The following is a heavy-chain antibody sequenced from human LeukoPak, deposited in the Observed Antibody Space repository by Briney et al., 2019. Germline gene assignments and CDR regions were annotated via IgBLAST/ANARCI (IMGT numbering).Heavy chain of an antibody. J-gene: IGHJ5*02. Sequence: PGESLRLSCAASGFTFSSYSMNWVRQAPGKGLEWVSSISSSSSYIYYADSVKGRFTISRDNAKNSLYLQMNSLRAEDTAVYYCASMDYDSSGYYPYNWFDPWGQGTLVTVSS. CDR1: GFTFSSYS. D-gene: IGHD3-22*01. V-gene: IGHV3-21*01. CDR2: ISSSSSYI. CDR3: ASMDYDSSGYYPYNWFDP.